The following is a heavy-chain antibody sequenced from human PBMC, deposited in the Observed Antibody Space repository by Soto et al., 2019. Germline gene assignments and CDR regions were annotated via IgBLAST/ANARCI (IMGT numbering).Heavy chain of an antibody. CDR1: GGSFSGYY. CDR3: AREIVPGVTMSGMDV. D-gene: IGHD2-2*01. J-gene: IGHJ6*02. V-gene: IGHV4-34*09. Sequence: PSETLSLTCAVYGGSFSGYYWSWIRQPPGKGLEWIGEINHSGSTNYNPSLKSRVIISVDTSKNQFSLNLSSVTAADTAVYYCAREIVPGVTMSGMDVWGPGTTVTVSS. CDR2: INHSGST.